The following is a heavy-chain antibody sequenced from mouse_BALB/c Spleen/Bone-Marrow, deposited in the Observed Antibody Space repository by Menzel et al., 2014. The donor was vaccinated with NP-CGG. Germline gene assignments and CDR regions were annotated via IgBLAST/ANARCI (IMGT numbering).Heavy chain of an antibody. CDR3: ARGTGYYIDY. CDR1: GDSITNAY. J-gene: IGHJ2*01. V-gene: IGHV3-8*02. Sequence: DVQLQESGPSLVKPSQTLSLTCSVTGDSITNAYWNWIRKFPGNKIDYMGYISYSGNTYYNPSLKSRISITRDTSKNQFYLQLNAVTTEDTATYFCARGTGYYIDYWGQGTTLTVSS. D-gene: IGHD3-3*01. CDR2: ISYSGNT.